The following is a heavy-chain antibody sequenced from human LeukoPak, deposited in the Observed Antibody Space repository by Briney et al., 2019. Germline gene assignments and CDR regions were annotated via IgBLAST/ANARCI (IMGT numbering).Heavy chain of an antibody. Sequence: GSLRLSCASSGFTFSSYSMHWVRQAPGKGLEYVSAISGNGDYTYYTDSVKGRFTVSRDNSKNTLYLQVGSLRAEDMAVYYCARRGLSVAAPVYWGQGALVTVTS. D-gene: IGHD6-19*01. CDR2: ISGNGDYT. J-gene: IGHJ4*02. CDR1: GFTFSSYS. CDR3: ARRGLSVAAPVY. V-gene: IGHV3-64*02.